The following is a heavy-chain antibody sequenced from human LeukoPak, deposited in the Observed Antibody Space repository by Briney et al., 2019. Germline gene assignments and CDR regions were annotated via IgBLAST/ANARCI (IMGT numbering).Heavy chain of an antibody. Sequence: QAGGSLRLSCAASGFTVSSNYMSWVRQAPGKGLEWVSVIYSGGSTYYADSVKGRFTISRDNSKNTLYLQMNSLRAEDTAVYYCARGSRITMVRGVHVFDYWGQGTLVTVSS. CDR2: IYSGGST. D-gene: IGHD3-10*01. V-gene: IGHV3-53*01. CDR3: ARGSRITMVRGVHVFDY. J-gene: IGHJ4*02. CDR1: GFTVSSNY.